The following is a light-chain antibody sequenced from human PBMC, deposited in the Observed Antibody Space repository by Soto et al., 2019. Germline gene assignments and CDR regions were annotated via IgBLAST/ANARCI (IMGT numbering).Light chain of an antibody. Sequence: QSALTQPASVSGSPGQSVTISCTGTSSDIGLYNYVSWYQQHPAKAPKLMVYDVTHRPSGVSNRFSGSKSGNTASLTISGLPVEDEADYYCTSYTNSNTLIFGGGTKLTVL. V-gene: IGLV2-14*01. CDR1: SSDIGLYNY. CDR3: TSYTNSNTLI. CDR2: DVT. J-gene: IGLJ2*01.